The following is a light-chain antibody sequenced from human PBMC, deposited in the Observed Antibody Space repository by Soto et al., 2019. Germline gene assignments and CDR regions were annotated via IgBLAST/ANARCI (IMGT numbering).Light chain of an antibody. V-gene: IGLV2-23*01. CDR3: GTWDSSLSAGG. CDR2: EGS. J-gene: IGLJ1*01. Sequence: QSALTQPASVSGSPGQSITISCTGTSSDVGSYNLVSWYQQHPGKAPKLMIYEGSKRPSGVSNRFSGSKSGNTASLTISGLQAEDEADYYCGTWDSSLSAGGFGTGTKLTVL. CDR1: SSDVGSYNL.